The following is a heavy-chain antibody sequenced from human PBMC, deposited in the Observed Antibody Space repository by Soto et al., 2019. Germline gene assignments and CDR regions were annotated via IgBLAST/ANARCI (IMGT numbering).Heavy chain of an antibody. J-gene: IGHJ4*02. CDR1: GGSFSGYY. D-gene: IGHD2-15*01. Sequence: SETLSLTCAVYGGSFSGYYWSWIRQPPGKGLEWIGEINHSGSANYNPSLKSRVTISVDTSKNQFSLKLSSVTAADTAVYYCARTRIGGRDYWGQGTLVTVSS. CDR3: ARTRIGGRDY. V-gene: IGHV4-34*01. CDR2: INHSGSA.